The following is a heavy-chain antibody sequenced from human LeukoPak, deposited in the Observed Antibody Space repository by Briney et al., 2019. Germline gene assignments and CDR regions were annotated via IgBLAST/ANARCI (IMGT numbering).Heavy chain of an antibody. J-gene: IGHJ4*02. CDR3: ASSDWYHYFDY. D-gene: IGHD2-21*02. Sequence: GGSLRLSCAASGFTFDDYGMNWVRQAPGKGLEWVSTITWNGGNTAYADSVKGRFTISRDNAKNSLFLQMNSLRAEDTAVYYCASSDWYHYFDYWGQGTLVTVSS. CDR2: ITWNGGNT. CDR1: GFTFDDYG. V-gene: IGHV3-20*04.